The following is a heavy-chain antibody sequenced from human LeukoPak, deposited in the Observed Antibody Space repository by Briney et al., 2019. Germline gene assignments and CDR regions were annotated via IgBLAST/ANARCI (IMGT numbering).Heavy chain of an antibody. J-gene: IGHJ4*02. CDR2: IYHSGST. D-gene: IGHD3-3*01. CDR1: GYSISSGYY. V-gene: IGHV4-38-2*02. Sequence: PSETLSLTCAVSGYSISSGYYWGWIRQPPGKGLEWIGSIYHSGSTYYNPSLKSRVTISVDTSKNQFSLKLSSVTAADTAVYYCARDLAYYDFWSGYYFDYWGQGTLVTVSS. CDR3: ARDLAYYDFWSGYYFDY.